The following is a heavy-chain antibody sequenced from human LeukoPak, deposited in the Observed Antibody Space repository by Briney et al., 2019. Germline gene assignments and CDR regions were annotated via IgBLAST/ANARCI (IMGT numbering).Heavy chain of an antibody. V-gene: IGHV3-23*01. CDR3: ANVIIAAVGYEYFQY. CDR2: LSGSGSST. J-gene: IGHJ1*01. CDR1: GFTFCNYA. Sequence: GGSLRLSCTASGFTFCNYAMSWVRQAPGRGLEWVSALSGSGSSTFYADSVKGRFTISRDNSKNTLYLQMRSLIFEDTAVYYCANVIIAAVGYEYFQYWGQGTLVSVSS. D-gene: IGHD6-13*01.